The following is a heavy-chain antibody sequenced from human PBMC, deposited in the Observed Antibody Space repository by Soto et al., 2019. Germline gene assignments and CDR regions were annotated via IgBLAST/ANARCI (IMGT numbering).Heavy chain of an antibody. J-gene: IGHJ6*02. Sequence: QVQLQQWGAGLLKPSETLSLTCAVYGGSFSGYYWSWIRQPPGKGLEWIGEINHSGSTNYNPSLTSRVTISVDTSKNQFSLKLSSVTAADTAVYYCARGLVGIQIWRKYYYGMDVWGQGTTVTVSS. CDR2: INHSGST. CDR1: GGSFSGYY. D-gene: IGHD5-18*01. CDR3: ARGLVGIQIWRKYYYGMDV. V-gene: IGHV4-34*01.